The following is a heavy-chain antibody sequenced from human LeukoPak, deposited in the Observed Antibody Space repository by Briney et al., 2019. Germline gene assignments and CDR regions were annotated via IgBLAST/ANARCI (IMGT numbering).Heavy chain of an antibody. CDR1: GYTFTGYY. V-gene: IGHV1-2*02. Sequence: ASVKVACKASGYTFTGYYIYWVRQAPGQWLEWMGWITPNSGGTKYGQKFQGRVTMTRDTSISTAYMELSSLRSDDTAVYYCARVLRWNYVEDAFDIWGQGTMVTVSS. CDR2: ITPNSGGT. J-gene: IGHJ3*02. D-gene: IGHD1-7*01. CDR3: ARVLRWNYVEDAFDI.